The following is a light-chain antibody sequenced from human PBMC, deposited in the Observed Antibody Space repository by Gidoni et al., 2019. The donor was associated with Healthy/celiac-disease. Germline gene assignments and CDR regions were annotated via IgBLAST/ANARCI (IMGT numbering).Light chain of an antibody. Sequence: QSALTQPASVSGSPGQSITISCTGTSSDVGGYNYVSWYQQHTGNAPKLMIYEVSNRPSGVSNRFSGSKSGNTASLTISGLQAEDEADYYCSSYTSSSTVVFGGGTKLTVL. CDR1: SSDVGGYNY. CDR3: SSYTSSSTVV. V-gene: IGLV2-14*01. J-gene: IGLJ2*01. CDR2: EVS.